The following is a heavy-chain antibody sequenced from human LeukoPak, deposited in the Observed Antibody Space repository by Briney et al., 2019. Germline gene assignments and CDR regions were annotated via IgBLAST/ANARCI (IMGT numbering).Heavy chain of an antibody. CDR1: GYTFTGYY. V-gene: IGHV1-2*06. CDR2: INPNSGGT. D-gene: IGHD2-15*01. J-gene: IGHJ4*02. Sequence: GASVKVSCKASGYTFTGYYMHWVRQAPGQGLEWMGRINPNSGGTNYAQKFQGRVTMTRDTSISTAYMELSRLRSDDTAVYYCARVSGGSYYSDHWGQGTLVTVSS. CDR3: ARVSGGSYYSDH.